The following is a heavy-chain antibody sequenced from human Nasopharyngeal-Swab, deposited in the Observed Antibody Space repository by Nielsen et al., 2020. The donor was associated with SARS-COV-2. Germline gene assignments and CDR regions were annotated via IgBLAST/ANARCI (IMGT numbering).Heavy chain of an antibody. J-gene: IGHJ6*03. CDR1: GGSISSYY. D-gene: IGHD3-10*01. Sequence: SETLSLTCTVSGGSISSYYWSWIRKPSGKGLEWIGYIYYSGSTNYNPSLKSRVTISVDTSKNQFSLKLSSVTAADTAVYYCARDRPMVRGVASGGAHYYYYYMDVWGKGTTVTVSS. V-gene: IGHV4-59*01. CDR3: ARDRPMVRGVASGGAHYYYYYMDV. CDR2: IYYSGST.